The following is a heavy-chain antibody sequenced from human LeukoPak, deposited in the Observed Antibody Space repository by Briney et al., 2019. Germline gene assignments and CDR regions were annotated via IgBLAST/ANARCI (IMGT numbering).Heavy chain of an antibody. D-gene: IGHD4-17*01. CDR2: INPSGGST. CDR1: GYTFTNFY. V-gene: IGHV1-46*01. Sequence: ASLKVSCKASGYTFTNFYMHWVRQAPGQGLEWMGVINPSGGSTSYAQKFQGRVTMTRDTSTSTLYMELSSVRSEDTAVYYCARDDNGDNWFDPWGQGTLVTVSS. J-gene: IGHJ5*02. CDR3: ARDDNGDNWFDP.